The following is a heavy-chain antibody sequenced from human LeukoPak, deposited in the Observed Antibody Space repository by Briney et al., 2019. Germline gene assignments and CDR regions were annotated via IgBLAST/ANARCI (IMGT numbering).Heavy chain of an antibody. D-gene: IGHD3-22*01. CDR1: GGSISSGSYY. CDR2: IYISGST. V-gene: IGHV4-61*02. CDR3: ARPYDSSGYYIRGAFDI. Sequence: SETLSLTCTVSGGSISSGSYYWNWIRQPAGKGLEWIGRIYISGSTNYNPSLKSRVTISIDTSKNQFSLRLSSVTAADTAVYYCARPYDSSGYYIRGAFDIWGQGAMVTVS. J-gene: IGHJ3*02.